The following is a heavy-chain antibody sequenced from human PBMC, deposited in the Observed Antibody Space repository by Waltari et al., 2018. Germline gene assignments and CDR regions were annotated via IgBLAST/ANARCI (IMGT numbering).Heavy chain of an antibody. CDR2: IYYSGST. V-gene: IGHV4-39*01. D-gene: IGHD7-27*01. J-gene: IGHJ6*03. CDR3: ASLYVTGVSNYYYYYYMDV. CDR1: GGSIRSSSYY. Sequence: QLQLQESGPGLVKPSETLSLTCTVSGGSIRSSSYYWGWIRQPPGKGLGWIGSIYYSGSTYYNPSLKSRVTISVDTSKNQFSLKLSSVTAADTAVYYCASLYVTGVSNYYYYYYMDVWGKGTTVTVSS.